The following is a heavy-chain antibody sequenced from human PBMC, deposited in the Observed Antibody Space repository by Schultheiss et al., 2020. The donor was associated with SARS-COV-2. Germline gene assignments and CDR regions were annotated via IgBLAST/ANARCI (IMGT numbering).Heavy chain of an antibody. CDR3: ARAPKPGIVVVPAAIKGAHYYYGMDV. CDR2: ISAYNGNT. V-gene: IGHV1-18*01. CDR1: GYTFTSYG. D-gene: IGHD2-2*02. Sequence: VSVKVSCKASGYTFTSYGISWVRQAPGQGLEWMGWISAYNGNTNYAQKLQGRVTMTTDTSTSTAYMELRSLRSDDTAVYYCARAPKPGIVVVPAAIKGAHYYYGMDVWGQGTTVTVSS. J-gene: IGHJ6*02.